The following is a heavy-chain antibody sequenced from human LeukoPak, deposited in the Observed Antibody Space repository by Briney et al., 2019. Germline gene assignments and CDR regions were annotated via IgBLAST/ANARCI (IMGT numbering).Heavy chain of an antibody. CDR3: ARDAKGHYDILTGIYYCYYMDV. J-gene: IGHJ6*03. CDR2: ISAYNGNT. D-gene: IGHD3-9*01. Sequence: GASVKVSCKASGYTFTSYGISWVRQAPGQGLEWMGWISAYNGNTNYAQKLQGRVTMTTDTSTSTAYMELRSLRSDDTAVYYCARDAKGHYDILTGIYYCYYMDVWGKGNTVTISS. CDR1: GYTFTSYG. V-gene: IGHV1-18*01.